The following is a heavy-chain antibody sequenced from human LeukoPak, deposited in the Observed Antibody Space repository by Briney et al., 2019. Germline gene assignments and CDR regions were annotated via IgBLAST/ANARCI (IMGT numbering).Heavy chain of an antibody. CDR3: TRCIWYTPSYYYYYMDV. D-gene: IGHD1-1*01. J-gene: IGHJ6*03. V-gene: IGHV3-49*03. CDR1: GFTFGDYA. Sequence: GGSLTLSCTASGFTFGDYAMSWFRQAPGKGLEWVGFIRSKAYGGTTEYAASVKGRFTISRDDSKSIAYLQMNSLKTEDTAVYYCTRCIWYTPSYYYYYMDVWGKGTTVTVSS. CDR2: IRSKAYGGTT.